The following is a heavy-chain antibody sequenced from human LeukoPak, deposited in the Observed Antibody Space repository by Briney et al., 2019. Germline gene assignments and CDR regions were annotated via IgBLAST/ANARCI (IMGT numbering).Heavy chain of an antibody. V-gene: IGHV4-34*01. CDR3: ARAGGIAGLVSYDY. CDR2: IDHSGST. CDR1: GLTFSSYS. D-gene: IGHD6-13*01. Sequence: PGGSLRLSCAASGLTFSSYSMNWVRQPPGKGLEWIGEIDHSGSTNYNPSLKSRVTISIDTSKNQFSLKLSSVTAADTAVYFCARAGGIAGLVSYDYWGQGTLVTVSS. J-gene: IGHJ4*02.